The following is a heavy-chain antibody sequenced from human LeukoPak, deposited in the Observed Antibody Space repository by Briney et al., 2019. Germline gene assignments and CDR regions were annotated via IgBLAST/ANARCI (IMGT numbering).Heavy chain of an antibody. Sequence: GGSLRLSCAASGFTFSSYWMSWVRQAPGKGLEWVSAISGSGGSTYYADSVKGRFTISRDNSKNTLYLQMNSLRAEDTAVYYCAKEWGLGYDSSGYYVHWGQGTLVTVSS. D-gene: IGHD3-22*01. V-gene: IGHV3-23*01. J-gene: IGHJ4*02. CDR1: GFTFSSYW. CDR3: AKEWGLGYDSSGYYVH. CDR2: ISGSGGST.